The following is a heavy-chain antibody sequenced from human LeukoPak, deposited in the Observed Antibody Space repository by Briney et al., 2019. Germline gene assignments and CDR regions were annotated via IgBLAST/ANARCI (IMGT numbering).Heavy chain of an antibody. J-gene: IGHJ6*02. Sequence: PGGSLRLSCAASGFTFSSYSMNWVRQAPGKGLEWVSSISSSSSYIYYADSVKGRFTISRDNAKNSLYLQMNSLRAEDTAVYYCARLPSGYYYYYGMDVWGQGTTVTVSS. CDR2: ISSSSSYI. D-gene: IGHD2-2*01. V-gene: IGHV3-21*01. CDR1: GFTFSSYS. CDR3: ARLPSGYYYYYGMDV.